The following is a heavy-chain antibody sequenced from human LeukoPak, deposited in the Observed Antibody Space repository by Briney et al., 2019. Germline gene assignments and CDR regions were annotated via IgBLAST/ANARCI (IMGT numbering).Heavy chain of an antibody. J-gene: IGHJ6*02. CDR2: IIPIFGTA. V-gene: IGHV1-69*13. Sequence: SVKVSCKASGGTFSSYAISWVRQAPGQGLEWMGGIIPIFGTANYAQKFQGRVTITADESTSTAYMELSSLRSEDTAVYYCARDRGVRIQLWSHYYYYGMDVWGQGTTVTVSS. D-gene: IGHD5-18*01. CDR1: GGTFSSYA. CDR3: ARDRGVRIQLWSHYYYYGMDV.